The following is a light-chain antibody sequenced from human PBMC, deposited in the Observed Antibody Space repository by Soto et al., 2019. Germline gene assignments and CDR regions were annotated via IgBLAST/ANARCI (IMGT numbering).Light chain of an antibody. Sequence: QLVLTQSPSASASLGASVKLTCTLSSGHSSYVIAWHQQQPEKGPRYLMKLNSDGSHTKGDGIPDRFSGSSSGAERYLTISSLQSEDEADYYCQTWVSGIVVFGGGTKVTVL. CDR3: QTWVSGIVV. CDR2: LNSDGSH. CDR1: SGHSSYV. V-gene: IGLV4-69*01. J-gene: IGLJ2*01.